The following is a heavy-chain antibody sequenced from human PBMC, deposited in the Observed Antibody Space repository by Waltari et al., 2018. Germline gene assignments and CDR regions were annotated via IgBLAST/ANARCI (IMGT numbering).Heavy chain of an antibody. CDR3: ARGTPYVAVAAD. V-gene: IGHV3-9*01. CDR1: GFTFDDYA. D-gene: IGHD6-19*01. J-gene: IGHJ4*02. Sequence: EVQLVESGGGLVQPGRSLRLSCAASGFTFDDYAMHWVRQAPGKGLEWVSGISWNSGSIGYADSVKGRFTISRDNAKNSLYLQMNSLRAEDTALYYCARGTPYVAVAADWGQGTLVTVSS. CDR2: ISWNSGSI.